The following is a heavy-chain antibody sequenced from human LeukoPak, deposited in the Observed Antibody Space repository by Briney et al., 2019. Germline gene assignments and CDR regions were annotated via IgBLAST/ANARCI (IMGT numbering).Heavy chain of an antibody. CDR1: GGSFSGYY. Sequence: SETLSLACAVYGGSFSGYYWSWIRQPPGKGLEWIGEINHSGSTNYNPSLKSRVTISVDTSKNQFSLKLSSVTAADTAVYYCARVGIAAAGNSHLYYFDYWGQGTLVTVSS. J-gene: IGHJ4*02. CDR2: INHSGST. D-gene: IGHD6-13*01. V-gene: IGHV4-34*01. CDR3: ARVGIAAAGNSHLYYFDY.